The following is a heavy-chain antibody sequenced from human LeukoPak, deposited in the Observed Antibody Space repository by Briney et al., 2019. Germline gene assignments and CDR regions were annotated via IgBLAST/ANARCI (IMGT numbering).Heavy chain of an antibody. V-gene: IGHV1-18*01. J-gene: IGHJ4*02. Sequence: ASVTVSCKTSGYTFSSYGVSWVRQAPGQGLEWMGWISAYNGNRNYAQNFQGRVTMTTDTSTSTAYMDLRSLRSDDTAVYYCARDIKSYDSSGYYDYWGQGTLVTVSS. CDR2: ISAYNGNR. D-gene: IGHD3-22*01. CDR3: ARDIKSYDSSGYYDY. CDR1: GYTFSSYG.